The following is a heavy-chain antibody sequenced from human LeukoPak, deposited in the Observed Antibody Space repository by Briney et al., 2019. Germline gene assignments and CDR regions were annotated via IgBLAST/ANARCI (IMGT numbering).Heavy chain of an antibody. CDR3: ARDVGAGRDGYSDAFDI. CDR1: GGSISSYY. CDR2: IYTSGST. V-gene: IGHV4-4*07. J-gene: IGHJ3*02. Sequence: SETLSLTCTVSGGSISSYYWSWIRQPAGKGLEWIGRIYTSGSTNYNPSLKSRVSMSVDTYKNQFTLKLRSVCAADTAVYYCARDVGAGRDGYSDAFDIWGQGKMVTVSS. D-gene: IGHD5-24*01.